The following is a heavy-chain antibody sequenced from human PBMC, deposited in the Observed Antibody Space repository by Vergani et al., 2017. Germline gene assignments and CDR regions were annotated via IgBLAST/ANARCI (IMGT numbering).Heavy chain of an antibody. J-gene: IGHJ4*02. Sequence: QVQLQESGPGLVKPSETLSLTCTVSGGSISSYYWSWIRQPPGKGLEWIGSFYSIGTTNYNSSLKSRVTVSVDTSKNQFSLKLSSVTAADKAVYFCARGPRGQLGRFDYWGQGTLVTVSS. V-gene: IGHV4-59*01. CDR2: FYSIGTT. CDR1: GGSISSYY. CDR3: ARGPRGQLGRFDY. D-gene: IGHD6-13*01.